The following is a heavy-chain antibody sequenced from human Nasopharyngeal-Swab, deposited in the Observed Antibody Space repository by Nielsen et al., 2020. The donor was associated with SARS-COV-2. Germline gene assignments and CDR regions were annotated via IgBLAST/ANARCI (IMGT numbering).Heavy chain of an antibody. Sequence: SETLSLTCAVYGGSFSGYYWSWIRQPPGKGLEWIGEINHSGSTNYNPSLKSRVTISVDTSKNQFSLKLSSVTAAGTAVYYCAGYSSGWTFDYWGQGTLVTVSS. CDR1: GGSFSGYY. V-gene: IGHV4-34*01. J-gene: IGHJ4*02. CDR2: INHSGST. D-gene: IGHD6-19*01. CDR3: AGYSSGWTFDY.